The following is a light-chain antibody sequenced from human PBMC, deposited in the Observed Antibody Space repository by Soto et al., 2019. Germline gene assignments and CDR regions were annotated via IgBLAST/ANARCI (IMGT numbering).Light chain of an antibody. Sequence: DIVMTQSPLSLPVTPGEPASISCRSSQSLLHNNGFNYLEWYLQKPGQSPQLLICLGSNRASGVPDRLSGSGSGTDFTLKISRVEAEDVGVYYCMQALQTPRTFGQGTKLEIK. CDR3: MQALQTPRT. J-gene: IGKJ2*01. V-gene: IGKV2-28*01. CDR1: QSLLHNNGFNY. CDR2: LGS.